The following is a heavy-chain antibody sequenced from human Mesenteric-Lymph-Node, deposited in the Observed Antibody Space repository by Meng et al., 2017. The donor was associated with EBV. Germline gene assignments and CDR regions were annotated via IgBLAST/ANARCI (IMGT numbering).Heavy chain of an antibody. J-gene: IGHJ4*02. D-gene: IGHD5-24*01. CDR3: ATGVTTVRDGFNR. CDR2: INPNSGGT. V-gene: IGHV1-2*06. Sequence: QVQLVESGAEGKKPGASVKVSCKASGYTFTGYYMHGVRQAPGQGLEWMGRINPNSGGTNYAQKFQGRVTMTRDTSISTAYMELSRLSYDDTAVYYCATGVTTVRDGFNRWGQGTLVTVSS. CDR1: GYTFTGYY.